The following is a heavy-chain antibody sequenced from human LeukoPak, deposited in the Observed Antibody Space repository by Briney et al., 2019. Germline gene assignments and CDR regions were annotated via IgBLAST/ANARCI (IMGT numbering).Heavy chain of an antibody. J-gene: IGHJ5*02. V-gene: IGHV3-23*01. CDR2: ISATGGTT. CDR3: AKSSGWSNWFDP. D-gene: IGHD6-19*01. Sequence: PGGTLRLSCAASGFMFGRFAMSWVRQAPGKGLEWVAAISATGGTTYYADSVRGRFTVSRDNSENTLYLQLNSLRAEDTAVYYCAKSSGWSNWFDPWGQGTLVTVSS. CDR1: GFMFGRFA.